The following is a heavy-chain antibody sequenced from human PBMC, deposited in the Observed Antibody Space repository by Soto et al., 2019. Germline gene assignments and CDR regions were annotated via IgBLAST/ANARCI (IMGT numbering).Heavy chain of an antibody. Sequence: SETLSLTCTVSGGSLGSYYWSWIRQPPGKGLEWIGYVFYTGRANYNASLKSRVSISLDNSNSKFSLTLSSVTAPDTAVYPCERHGDGRMTTNPSYSKGIDAWGPGTTVT. V-gene: IGHV4-59*01. CDR1: GGSLGSYY. J-gene: IGHJ6*02. D-gene: IGHD4-4*01. CDR3: ERHGDGRMTTNPSYSKGIDA. CDR2: VFYTGRA.